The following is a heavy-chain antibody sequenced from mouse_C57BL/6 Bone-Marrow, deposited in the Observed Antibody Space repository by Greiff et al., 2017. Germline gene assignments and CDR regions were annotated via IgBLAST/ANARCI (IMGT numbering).Heavy chain of an antibody. V-gene: IGHV1-55*01. CDR1: GYTFTSYW. J-gene: IGHJ4*01. CDR2: IYPGSGSN. CDR3: ARSSLITP. Sequence: QVQLQQPGAELVKPGASVKMSCKASGYTFTSYWITWVKQRPGQGLEWIGDIYPGSGSNNYNEKFQSKATLTVDKSSSTAEMQLSSLTSEDSAVYYCARSSLITPWGQGTSVTVSS. D-gene: IGHD1-1*01.